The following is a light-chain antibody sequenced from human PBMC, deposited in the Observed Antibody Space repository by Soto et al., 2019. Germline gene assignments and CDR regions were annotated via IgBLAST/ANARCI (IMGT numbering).Light chain of an antibody. V-gene: IGKV4-1*01. CDR3: QQYYSTPGT. CDR2: WAS. J-gene: IGKJ5*01. CDR1: QSVLYSSNNKNY. Sequence: DIVMTQSPDSLAVSLGERATINCKSSQSVLYSSNNKNYLAWYQQKPGQPPKLLMYWASTRESGVPDRFSGSGSGTDFTITISSMKAEDVAVYYCQQYYSTPGTFGQGTRLEIK.